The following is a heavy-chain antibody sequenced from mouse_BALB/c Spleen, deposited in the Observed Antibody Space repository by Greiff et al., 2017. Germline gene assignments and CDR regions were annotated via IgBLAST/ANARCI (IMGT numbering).Heavy chain of an antibody. CDR1: GYTFTSYY. V-gene: IGHV1S81*02. D-gene: IGHD2-3*01. J-gene: IGHJ2*01. CDR3: TRERGYDGYAMDY. CDR2: INPSNGGT. Sequence: QVQLQQSGAELVKPRASVKLSCKASGYTFTSYYMYWVKQRPGQGLEWIGEINPSNGGTNFNEKFKSKATLTVNKSSSTAYMQLSSLTHEDSAVYYGTRERGYDGYAMDYWGQGTTLTVSS.